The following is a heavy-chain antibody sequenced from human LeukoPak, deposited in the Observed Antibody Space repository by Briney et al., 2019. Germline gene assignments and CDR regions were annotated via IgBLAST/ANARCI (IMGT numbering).Heavy chain of an antibody. V-gene: IGHV4-59*01. J-gene: IGHJ4*02. D-gene: IGHD5-24*01. CDR3: AGRRDGYNRDY. CDR1: GGSISSYY. CDR2: IYYSGST. Sequence: SETLSLTCTVSGGSISSYYWSWIRQPPGEGLEWIGYIYYSGSTNYNPSLKSRVTISVDTSKNQFSLKLSSVTAADTAVFYCAGRRDGYNRDYWGQGTLVTVSS.